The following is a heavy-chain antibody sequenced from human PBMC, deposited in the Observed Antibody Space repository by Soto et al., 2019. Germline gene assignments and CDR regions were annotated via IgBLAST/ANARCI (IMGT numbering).Heavy chain of an antibody. Sequence: PGGSLRLSCVASGFTFSSRWMNWVRHVPGKGLEWVANIKQDGGEKYYVDSVKGRFTISRDSSKNTLYLQMDSLRAEDTAVYYCAGQRANDYGDPNEALDIWGQGTMVTVSS. CDR1: GFTFSSRW. D-gene: IGHD4-17*01. V-gene: IGHV3-7*05. CDR2: IKQDGGEK. J-gene: IGHJ3*02. CDR3: AGQRANDYGDPNEALDI.